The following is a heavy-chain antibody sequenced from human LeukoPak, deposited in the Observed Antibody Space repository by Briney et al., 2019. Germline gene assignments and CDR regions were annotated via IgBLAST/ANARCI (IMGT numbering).Heavy chain of an antibody. V-gene: IGHV1-18*01. Sequence: ASVKVSCKASGYTFTSYGISWVRQAPGQGLEWMGWISAYNGNTNYAQKFQGRVTMTTDTSTSTAYMELRSLRSDDTAVYYCARDSYYHDSSGYPDYWGQGTRVTVSS. CDR2: ISAYNGNT. D-gene: IGHD3-22*01. CDR1: GYTFTSYG. CDR3: ARDSYYHDSSGYPDY. J-gene: IGHJ4*02.